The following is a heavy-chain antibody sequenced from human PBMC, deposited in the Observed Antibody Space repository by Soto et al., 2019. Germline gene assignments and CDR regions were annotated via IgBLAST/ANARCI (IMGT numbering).Heavy chain of an antibody. D-gene: IGHD3-3*01. CDR2: INHSGST. CDR1: GCTFGCYY. CDR3: ARPDYDFWSGYFNWFDP. J-gene: IGHJ5*02. Sequence: LEPKPLCYTVYGCTFGCYYLRLISQPPGKGLEWIGEINHSGSTNYNPSLKSRVTISVDTSKNQFSLKLSSVTAADTAVYYCARPDYDFWSGYFNWFDPWGQGILVTVSS. V-gene: IGHV4-34*01.